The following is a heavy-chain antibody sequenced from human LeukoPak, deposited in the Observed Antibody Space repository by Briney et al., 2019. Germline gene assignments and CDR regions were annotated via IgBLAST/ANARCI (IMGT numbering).Heavy chain of an antibody. CDR3: ARYSYDSSGYYWDYFDY. CDR1: GGSISSGSYY. J-gene: IGHJ4*02. D-gene: IGHD3-22*01. V-gene: IGHV4-61*02. CDR2: IYTSGRT. Sequence: SQTLSLTCTVSGGSISSGSYYWSWIWQPAGKGLEWIWRIYTSGRTNYNPSLKSRVTISVATSKNQFSLKLSSVTAADTAVYYCARYSYDSSGYYWDYFDYWGQGTLVTVSS.